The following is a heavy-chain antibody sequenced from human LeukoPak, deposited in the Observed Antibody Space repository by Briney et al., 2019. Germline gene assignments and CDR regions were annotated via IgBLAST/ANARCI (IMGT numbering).Heavy chain of an antibody. CDR1: GFTSINYA. D-gene: IGHD5-12*01. J-gene: IGHJ4*02. V-gene: IGHV3-23*01. Sequence: GGSLRLSCAASGFTSINYAMNWVRQAPGKGLEWVSVLIGSSGSTDYADSVKGRFTISRDNSKNTLFLQMNSLRAEEPAIYYFAKGAYDYIEIGYFDSWGQGTLVTVSS. CDR3: AKGAYDYIEIGYFDS. CDR2: LIGSSGST.